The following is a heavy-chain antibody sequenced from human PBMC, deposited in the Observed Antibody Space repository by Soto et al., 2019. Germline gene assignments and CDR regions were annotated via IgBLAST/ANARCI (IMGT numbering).Heavy chain of an antibody. V-gene: IGHV3-23*01. D-gene: IGHD6-19*01. CDR2: ISGSGGST. CDR1: GFTFSSYA. Sequence: GGSLRLSCAAYGFTFSSYAMSWVRQAPGKGLEWVSAISGSGGSTYYADSVKGRFTISRDNSKNTLYLQMNSLRAEDTAVYYCAKDIYSSGWPAYYYYGMDAWGQGTTVTVSS. CDR3: AKDIYSSGWPAYYYYGMDA. J-gene: IGHJ6*02.